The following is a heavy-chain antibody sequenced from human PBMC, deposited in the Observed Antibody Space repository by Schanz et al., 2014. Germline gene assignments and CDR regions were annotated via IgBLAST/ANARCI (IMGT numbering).Heavy chain of an antibody. CDR2: ISGSGGST. D-gene: IGHD3-10*01. V-gene: IGHV3-23*04. CDR3: RLWFGELYYGMDV. Sequence: EVQLVESGGGLVQPGGSLRLSCAASRFTFSSYAMSWVRQAPGKGLEWVSAISGSGGSTYYADSVKGRFTISRDNSKNTLYLQMHSLRAEDTAVYYCRLWFGELYYGMDVWGQGTTVTVSS. J-gene: IGHJ6*02. CDR1: RFTFSSYA.